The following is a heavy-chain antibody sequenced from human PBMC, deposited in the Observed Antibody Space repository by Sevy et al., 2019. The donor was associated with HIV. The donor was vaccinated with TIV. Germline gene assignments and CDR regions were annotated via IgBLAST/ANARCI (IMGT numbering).Heavy chain of an antibody. CDR2: ISHDGRNK. J-gene: IGHJ6*02. CDR1: GFSLSTYA. D-gene: IGHD1-7*01. V-gene: IGHV3-30*04. CDR3: ARVSNNWDWYGMDV. Sequence: GGSLRLSCAASGFSLSTYAMGWVRQAPGKGPEWVAVISHDGRNKYYADAVKGRFTISRDNSKNTVDLQMNSLRAEDTAIYYCARVSNNWDWYGMDVWGQGTTVTVSS.